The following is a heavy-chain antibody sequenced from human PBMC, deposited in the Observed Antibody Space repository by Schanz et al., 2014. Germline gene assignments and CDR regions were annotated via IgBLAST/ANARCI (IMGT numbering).Heavy chain of an antibody. CDR3: ATLDYADSVS. V-gene: IGHV1-69*02. CDR1: GGTFSSDT. Sequence: VQLEQSGAEVKKPGSSAKVSCKASGGTFSSDTFSWVRQAPGQGLEWMGRVIPILGVTHYAQKFQGRVTITADKSTTTAYMELNSLNSDDTAVYYCATLDYADSVSWGQGTLVTVSS. J-gene: IGHJ5*02. CDR2: VIPILGVT. D-gene: IGHD4-17*01.